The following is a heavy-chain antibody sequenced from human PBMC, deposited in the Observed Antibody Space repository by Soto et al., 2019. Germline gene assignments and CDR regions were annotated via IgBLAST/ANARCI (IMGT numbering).Heavy chain of an antibody. CDR1: GFTFSSYA. V-gene: IGHV3-23*01. J-gene: IGHJ4*02. CDR2: ISGSGGST. D-gene: IGHD4-17*01. Sequence: GGSPRLSCAASGFTFSSYAMSWVRQAPGKGLEWVSAISGSGGSTYYADSVKGRFTISRDNSKNTLYLQMNSLRAEDTAVYYCAKAHDYGGNVFDYWGQGTLVTVSS. CDR3: AKAHDYGGNVFDY.